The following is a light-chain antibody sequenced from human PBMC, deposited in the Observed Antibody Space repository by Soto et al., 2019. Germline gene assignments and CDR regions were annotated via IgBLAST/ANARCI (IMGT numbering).Light chain of an antibody. V-gene: IGKV1-5*01. J-gene: IGKJ1*01. CDR1: QTINTR. CDR2: DAS. Sequence: DIQMTQSPSTLSSSVGDRVTITCRATQTINTRLAWYQQKPGKAPKLLIYDASSLESGVPSRFSGSGSGTEFTLTISGLQPDHFATYYCQHYDTYRATFGLGTKVDIK. CDR3: QHYDTYRAT.